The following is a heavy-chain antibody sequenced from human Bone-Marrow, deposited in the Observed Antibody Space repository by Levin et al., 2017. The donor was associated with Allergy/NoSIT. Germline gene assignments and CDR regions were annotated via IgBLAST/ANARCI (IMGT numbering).Heavy chain of an antibody. Sequence: GASVKVSCAASGFTFNDYTMHWVRQAPQRGLEWVSLISWDASTTYYADSVRGRFTISRDNSKNALSLQMNSLTTEDTALYYCAKDLSPRIAVTGNIEYWGQGTLVTVSS. D-gene: IGHD6-19*01. CDR2: ISWDASTT. J-gene: IGHJ4*02. CDR3: AKDLSPRIAVTGNIEY. CDR1: GFTFNDYT. V-gene: IGHV3-43*01.